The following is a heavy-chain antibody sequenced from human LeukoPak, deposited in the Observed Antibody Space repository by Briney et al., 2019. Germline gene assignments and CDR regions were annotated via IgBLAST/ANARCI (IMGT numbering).Heavy chain of an antibody. CDR1: GYTFTSYG. V-gene: IGHV1-18*01. Sequence: EASVKVSCKASGYTFTSYGISWVRQAPGQGLEWMGWISAYNGNTNYAQKLQGSVTMTTDTSTSTAYMELRSLRSDDTAVYYCARDASSIAAQFGDYWGQGTLVTVSS. CDR3: ARDASSIAAQFGDY. D-gene: IGHD6-6*01. CDR2: ISAYNGNT. J-gene: IGHJ4*02.